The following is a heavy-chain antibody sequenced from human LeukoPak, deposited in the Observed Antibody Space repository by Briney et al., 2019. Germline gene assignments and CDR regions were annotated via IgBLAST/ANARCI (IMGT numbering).Heavy chain of an antibody. CDR2: IYYSGST. D-gene: IGHD6-19*01. V-gene: IGHV4-59*01. CDR1: GGSISRYY. CDR3: ARALGGGWYDY. Sequence: PSETLSLTCTVSGGSISRYYWSWIREPPGKGLEWIGYIYYSGSTNYNPPLKSRVTISVDTSKNQFSLKLSSVTAADTAVYYCARALGGGWYDYWGQGTLVTVSS. J-gene: IGHJ4*02.